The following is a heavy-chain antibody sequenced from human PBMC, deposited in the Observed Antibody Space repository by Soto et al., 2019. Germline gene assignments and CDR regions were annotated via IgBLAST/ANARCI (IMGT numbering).Heavy chain of an antibody. CDR3: AREEGIFAFDI. J-gene: IGHJ3*02. CDR1: GGSISSYY. Sequence: SETLSLTCTVSGGSISSYYWSWIRQPPGKGLEWIGYIYYSGSTNYNPSLKSRVTISVDTSKNQFSLKLSSVTAADTAVYYCAREEGIFAFDIWGQGTMVTVSS. V-gene: IGHV4-59*01. CDR2: IYYSGST.